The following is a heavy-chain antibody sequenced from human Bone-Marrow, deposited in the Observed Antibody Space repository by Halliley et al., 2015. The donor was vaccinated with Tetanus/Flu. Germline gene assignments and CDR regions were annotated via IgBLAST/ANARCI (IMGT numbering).Heavy chain of an antibody. J-gene: IGHJ6*02. D-gene: IGHD3-22*01. CDR3: SRDMLPYYDGSGSYFSGGMDV. CDR2: IYYSGST. Sequence: TLSLTCTVSSGSINNYYWSWIRQPPGKGLEWIGDIYYSGSTNYNPSLKSRVTISVDTSKNQFSLKLSSVTAADTAVYYCSRDMLPYYDGSGSYFSGGMDVWGQGTTVTVSS. CDR1: SGSINNYY. V-gene: IGHV4-59*01.